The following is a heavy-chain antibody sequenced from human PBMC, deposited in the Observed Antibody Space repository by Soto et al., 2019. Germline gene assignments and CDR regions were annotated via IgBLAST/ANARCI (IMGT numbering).Heavy chain of an antibody. J-gene: IGHJ4*02. CDR2: ISGSGGST. D-gene: IGHD6-19*01. CDR1: GFTFSSYA. Sequence: EVQLLESGGGLVQPGGSLRLSCTASGFTFSSYAMNWVRQAPGKGLEWVSVISGSGGSTYYADSVKGRFTISRDNSKNTLYLQMNRLRAEDTAVYYCASRTSGWYFDYWGQGPLVTVSS. CDR3: ASRTSGWYFDY. V-gene: IGHV3-23*01.